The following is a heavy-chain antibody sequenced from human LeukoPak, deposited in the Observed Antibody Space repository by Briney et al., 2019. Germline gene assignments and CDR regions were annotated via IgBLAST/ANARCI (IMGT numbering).Heavy chain of an antibody. CDR3: ARRAGNSDFWTGSDY. V-gene: IGHV1-18*01. CDR2: ISAYNGNT. J-gene: IGHJ4*02. Sequence: GASVKVSCKASGYTFTSYGISWVRQAPGQGLEWMGWISAYNGNTNYAQKLQGRVTMTTDTSTSTAYMELRSLRSDDTAVYYCARRAGNSDFWTGSDYWGQGTLVTVSS. CDR1: GYTFTSYG. D-gene: IGHD3-3*01.